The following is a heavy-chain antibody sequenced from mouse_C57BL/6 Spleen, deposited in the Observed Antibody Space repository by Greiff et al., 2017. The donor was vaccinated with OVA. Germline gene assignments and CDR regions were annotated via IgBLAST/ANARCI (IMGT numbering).Heavy chain of an antibody. V-gene: IGHV1-26*01. Sequence: EVQLQQSGPELVKPGASVKISCKASGYTFTDYYMNWVKQSHGKSLEWIGDINPNNGGTSYNQKFKGKATLTVDKSSSTAYMELRSLTSEDSAVYYCARGRLLNAMDYWGQGTSVTVSS. D-gene: IGHD2-3*01. CDR3: ARGRLLNAMDY. CDR1: GYTFTDYY. J-gene: IGHJ4*01. CDR2: INPNNGGT.